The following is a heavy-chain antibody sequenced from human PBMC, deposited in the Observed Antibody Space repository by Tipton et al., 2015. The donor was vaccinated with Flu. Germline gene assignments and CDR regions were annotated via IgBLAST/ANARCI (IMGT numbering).Heavy chain of an antibody. CDR2: IYYSGTT. CDR3: AKEVSYNILTNYYNKGVDP. Sequence: TLSLTCTVSGGSISSYTYYWGWFRQSPGTGLEWIGSIYYSGTTYYNPSLKSRVTMSIDTSKNQFSLKVTSVTAADTAVYYCAKEVSYNILTNYYNKGVDPWGQAPLVIVSS. J-gene: IGHJ5*02. D-gene: IGHD3-9*01. V-gene: IGHV4-39*07. CDR1: GGSISSYTYY.